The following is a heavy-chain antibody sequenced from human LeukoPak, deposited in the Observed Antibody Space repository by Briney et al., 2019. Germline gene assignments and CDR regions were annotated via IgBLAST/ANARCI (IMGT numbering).Heavy chain of an antibody. CDR3: ARTYGDLDY. V-gene: IGHV1-8*01. J-gene: IGHJ4*02. CDR2: MNPNSGNT. CDR1: GYTFTSYD. Sequence: VASVKVSCKASGYTFTSYDINRVRQATGQGLEWMGWMNPNSGNTGHAQKFQGRVTMTRDTSTSTAYMELSSLRSEDTAVYYCARTYGDLDYWGQGTLVTASS. D-gene: IGHD4-17*01.